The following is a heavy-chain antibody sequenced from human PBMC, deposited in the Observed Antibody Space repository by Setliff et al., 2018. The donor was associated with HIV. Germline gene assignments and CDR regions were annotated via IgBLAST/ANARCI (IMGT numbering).Heavy chain of an antibody. CDR3: ARDGLEGDMAGRQRTYVFDY. D-gene: IGHD3-16*01. J-gene: IGHJ4*02. CDR1: GFSFDRFW. V-gene: IGHV3-74*01. Sequence: GSLRLSCAASGFSFDRFWMHWVRQAPGKGLEWVSRVNTDGNSKTYADSVKDRFTISRDNTKNTLFLQMNSLRVEDTGVYYCARDGLEGDMAGRQRTYVFDYWGQGTLVTVSS. CDR2: VNTDGNSK.